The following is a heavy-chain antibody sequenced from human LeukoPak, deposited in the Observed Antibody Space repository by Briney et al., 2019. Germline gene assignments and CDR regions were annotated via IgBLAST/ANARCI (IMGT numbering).Heavy chain of an antibody. Sequence: SGTLSLTCAVSGGSISSSNWWSWVRQPPGKGLEWIGEIYHSGSTNYNPSLKSRVTMSVDTSKNQFSLKLSSVTAADTAVYYCARESNSLLRYFDWLLVDAFDIWGQGTMVTVSS. J-gene: IGHJ3*02. CDR1: GGSISSSNW. D-gene: IGHD3-9*01. V-gene: IGHV4-4*02. CDR3: ARESNSLLRYFDWLLVDAFDI. CDR2: IYHSGST.